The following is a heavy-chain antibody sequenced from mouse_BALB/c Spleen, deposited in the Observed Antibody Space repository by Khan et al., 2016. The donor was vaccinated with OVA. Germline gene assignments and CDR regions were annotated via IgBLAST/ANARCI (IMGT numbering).Heavy chain of an antibody. CDR2: IWSGGIT. D-gene: IGHD1-1*02. CDR3: AKKRNGYFDY. CDR1: GFSLTNYG. Sequence: QVQLKQSGPGLVQPSQSLSITCTVSGFSLTNYGVHWVRQSPGKGLEWLGVIWSGGITDYNETFISRLSISKDISKSQAFFKMTRLPANDTAIYYCAKKRNGYFDYWGQGTTLTVSS. J-gene: IGHJ2*01. V-gene: IGHV2-2*02.